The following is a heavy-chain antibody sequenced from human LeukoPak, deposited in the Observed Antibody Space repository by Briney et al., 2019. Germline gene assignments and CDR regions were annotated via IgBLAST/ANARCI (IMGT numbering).Heavy chain of an antibody. CDR2: ISSSSSYI. CDR1: GFTFSSYS. Sequence: GGSLRLSCAASGFTFSSYSMNWVRQAPGKGLEWVSSISSSSSYIYYADSVKGRFTISRDNAKNSLYLQMNSLRAEDTAVYYCARDSSNYDGYYYGMDVWGQGTTVTVSS. CDR3: ARDSSNYDGYYYGMDV. J-gene: IGHJ6*02. D-gene: IGHD4-4*01. V-gene: IGHV3-21*01.